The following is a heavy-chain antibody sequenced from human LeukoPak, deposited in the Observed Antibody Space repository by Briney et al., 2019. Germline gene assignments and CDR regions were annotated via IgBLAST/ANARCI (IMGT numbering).Heavy chain of an antibody. Sequence: ASVKVSCKASGGTFSSYAISWVRQAPGQGLEWMGWINPNSGGTNYAQKFQGRVTMTRDTSISTAYMELSRLRSDDTAVYYCARDRITMVRGVILAYYYYYMDVWGKGTTVTISS. J-gene: IGHJ6*03. D-gene: IGHD3-10*01. CDR3: ARDRITMVRGVILAYYYYYMDV. CDR1: GGTFSSYA. CDR2: INPNSGGT. V-gene: IGHV1-2*02.